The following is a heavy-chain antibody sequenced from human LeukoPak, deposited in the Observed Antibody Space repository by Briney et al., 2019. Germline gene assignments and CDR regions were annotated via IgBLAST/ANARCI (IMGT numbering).Heavy chain of an antibody. J-gene: IGHJ6*02. D-gene: IGHD1-1*01. Sequence: SETLSLTCTVSGDSVRNYHWSWIRQPAGQGLEWIGRIFTSGITNYNPSLKSRVTMSVDTSKNQFSLKLSSLTAADTAIYYCARGYEGYYYYYGLDVWGHGTTVTVSS. CDR2: IFTSGIT. V-gene: IGHV4-4*07. CDR3: ARGYEGYYYYYGLDV. CDR1: GDSVRNYH.